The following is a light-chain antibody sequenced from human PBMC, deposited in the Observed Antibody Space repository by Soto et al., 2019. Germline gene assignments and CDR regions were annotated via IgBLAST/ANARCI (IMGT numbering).Light chain of an antibody. CDR1: QSISSW. V-gene: IGKV1-5*03. CDR3: XXXXYXAT. J-gene: IGKJ1*01. Sequence: DIQMTQSPSTLSASVGDRXTITXRASQSISSWLTWYQQKAGQAPKLLIYKASIVESGVPSRFSGSGSGTEFTLTISSLQXXXXXXXXXXXXXYXATFGQGTRVEVK. CDR2: KAS.